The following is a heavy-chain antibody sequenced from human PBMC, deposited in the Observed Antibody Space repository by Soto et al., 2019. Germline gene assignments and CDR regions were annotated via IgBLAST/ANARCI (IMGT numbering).Heavy chain of an antibody. CDR1: GFTFSSYG. CDR2: ISYDGSNK. Sequence: GGSLRLSCAASGFTFSSYGMHWVRQAPGKGLEWVAVISYDGSNKYYADSVKGRFTISRDNSKNTLYLQMNSPRAEDTAVYYCARERITMIVELGHYGMDGWGQGTTVTVAS. CDR3: ARERITMIVELGHYGMDG. J-gene: IGHJ6*02. V-gene: IGHV3-30*03. D-gene: IGHD3-22*01.